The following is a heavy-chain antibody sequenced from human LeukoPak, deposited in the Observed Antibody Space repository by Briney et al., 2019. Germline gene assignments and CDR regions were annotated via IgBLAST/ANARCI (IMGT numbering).Heavy chain of an antibody. J-gene: IGHJ6*02. CDR1: GYTFTSYA. CDR3: ARDRYFDWLSHYYYGMDV. V-gene: IGHV1-3*01. Sequence: GASVKVSCKASGYTFTSYAMHWVRQAPGQRLEWMGWINAGNGNTKYSQKFQGRVTITRDTSASTAYMELSSLRSEDTAVYYCARDRYFDWLSHYYYGMDVWGQGTTVTVSS. D-gene: IGHD3-9*01. CDR2: INAGNGNT.